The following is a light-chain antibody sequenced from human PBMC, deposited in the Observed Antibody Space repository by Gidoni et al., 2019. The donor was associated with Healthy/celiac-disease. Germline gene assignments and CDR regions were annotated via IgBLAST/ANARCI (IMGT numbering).Light chain of an antibody. CDR1: QSVSSN. Sequence: EIVMTQSPATLSVSPGERATLFCRASQSVSSNLAWYQQKPSQAPRLLIHGASTRATGIPARFSGSESGTEFTLTISSLQSEDFAVYDCQQYNNWPRTFGQGTKVEIK. CDR3: QQYNNWPRT. J-gene: IGKJ1*01. V-gene: IGKV3-15*01. CDR2: GAS.